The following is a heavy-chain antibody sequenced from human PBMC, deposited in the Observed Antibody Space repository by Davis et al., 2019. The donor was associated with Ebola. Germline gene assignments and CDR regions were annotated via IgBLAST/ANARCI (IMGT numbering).Heavy chain of an antibody. CDR1: GFTFSIYG. CDR2: IRYDGSNK. D-gene: IGHD3-9*01. CDR3: AKDLVDILTGYYNARGDY. J-gene: IGHJ4*02. Sequence: PGGPLRPSCAAPGFTFSIYGMHWVRQAPGKGLAWVAFIRYDGSNKYYADSVKGRFTISRDNSKNTLYLQMNSLRAEDTAVYYCAKDLVDILTGYYNARGDYWGQGTLVTVSS. V-gene: IGHV3-30*02.